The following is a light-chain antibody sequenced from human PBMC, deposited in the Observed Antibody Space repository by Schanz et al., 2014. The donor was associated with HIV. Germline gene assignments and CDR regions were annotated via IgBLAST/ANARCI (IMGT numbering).Light chain of an antibody. V-gene: IGLV1-40*01. CDR2: ANT. Sequence: QSVLTQPPSVSAAPGQRVTISCTGTRSNIGTGFDVHWYQLLPGTAPKVLIFANTHRPSGVPDRFSGSKSGTSASLAISGLQAEDEADYYCATWDNSLNGPVFGGGTKVTVL. CDR3: ATWDNSLNGPV. J-gene: IGLJ3*02. CDR1: RSNIGTGFD.